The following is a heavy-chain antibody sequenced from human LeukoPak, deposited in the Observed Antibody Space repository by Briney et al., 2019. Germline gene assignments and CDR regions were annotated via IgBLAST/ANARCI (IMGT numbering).Heavy chain of an antibody. CDR2: VSGSGGST. J-gene: IGHJ2*01. CDR3: ARAGALGAAAGFDL. D-gene: IGHD6-13*01. Sequence: PGGSLRLSCAASGFTFSSHAMSWVRQAPGKGLEWVSSVSGSGGSTYHADSVKGRFTISRDNAKNSLYLQMNSLRAEDTAVYYCARAGALGAAAGFDLWGRGTLVTVSS. CDR1: GFTFSSHA. V-gene: IGHV3-23*01.